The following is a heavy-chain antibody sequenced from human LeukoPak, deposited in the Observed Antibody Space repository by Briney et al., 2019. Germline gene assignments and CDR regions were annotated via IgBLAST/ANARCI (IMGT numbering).Heavy chain of an antibody. D-gene: IGHD1-14*01. J-gene: IGHJ5*02. V-gene: IGHV3-48*02. CDR2: ITSTSSTI. Sequence: GGSLRLSCAASGFTFSSYSMNWVRQAPGKGLEWVSYITSTSSTIYYADSVRGRFTISRDNAKNSLYLQMNSLRDEDTAVYYCVRDSGRVRGFDPWGQGALVTVSS. CDR1: GFTFSSYS. CDR3: VRDSGRVRGFDP.